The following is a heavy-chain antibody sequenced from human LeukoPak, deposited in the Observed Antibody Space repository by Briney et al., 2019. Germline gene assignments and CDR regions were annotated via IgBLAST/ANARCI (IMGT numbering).Heavy chain of an antibody. V-gene: IGHV3-49*04. CDR3: TRGSPYCSGGSCSFTPY. J-gene: IGHJ4*02. CDR1: GFTFGDYA. CDR2: IRCKACGGTT. Sequence: GGSLRLSCTTSGFTFGDYAMSWVRQAPGKGLEWVGFIRCKACGGTTEYAASVKGRFTISRDDSKNIAYLQMSSLKTEDTAVYYCTRGSPYCSGGSCSFTPYWGQGTLVTVSS. D-gene: IGHD2-15*01.